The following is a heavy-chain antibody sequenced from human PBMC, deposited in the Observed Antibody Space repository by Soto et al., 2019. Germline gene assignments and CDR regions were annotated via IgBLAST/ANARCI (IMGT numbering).Heavy chain of an antibody. J-gene: IGHJ3*02. Sequence: QVQLVQSGAEVKKPGASVKVSCKASGYTFTGYYMHWVRQAPGQGLEWMGWINPNSGGTNYAQKFQGRVTMTRDTSISTAYMELIRLRADDTAVYYCARVFDGDSLLTFDIWGQGTMVTVSS. CDR1: GYTFTGYY. D-gene: IGHD4-17*01. V-gene: IGHV1-2*02. CDR2: INPNSGGT. CDR3: ARVFDGDSLLTFDI.